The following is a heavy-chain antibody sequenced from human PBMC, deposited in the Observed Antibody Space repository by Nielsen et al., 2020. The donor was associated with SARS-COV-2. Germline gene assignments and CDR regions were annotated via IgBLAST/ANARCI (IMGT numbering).Heavy chain of an antibody. V-gene: IGHV3-30*18. CDR2: ISYDGSTK. D-gene: IGHD2-15*01. Sequence: GGSLRLSCAASGFTFSTYGMHWVRQAPGKGLEWVAAISYDGSTKYYVDSVKGRFTISRDTSKNTLYLQMSSLREEDTAVYYCAKDWTAIVVVPSGGVDYWGQGTLVTVSS. CDR1: GFTFSTYG. CDR3: AKDWTAIVVVPSGGVDY. J-gene: IGHJ4*02.